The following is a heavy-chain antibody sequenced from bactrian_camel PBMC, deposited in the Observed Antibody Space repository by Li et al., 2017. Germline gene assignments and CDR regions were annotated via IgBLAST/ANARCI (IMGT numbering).Heavy chain of an antibody. D-gene: IGHD2*01. V-gene: IGHV3S53*01. Sequence: HVQLVESGGGSVQAGESLRLSCTASGYTYSGHCMGWFRQTPGKEREGVAVISTRGSTGYADSVKGRFTISQDDAKNTIRLQMNSLKSEDTGYYLINKTFGARGPRSPSP. J-gene: IGHJ4*01. CDR2: ISTRGST. CDR3: NKT. CDR1: GYTYSGHC.